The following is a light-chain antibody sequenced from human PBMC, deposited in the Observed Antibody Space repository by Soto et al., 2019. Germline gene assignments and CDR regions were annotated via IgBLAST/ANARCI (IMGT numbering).Light chain of an antibody. CDR3: QQYNNWPPWT. J-gene: IGKJ1*01. V-gene: IGKV3-15*01. Sequence: EIVMKQSPATLSVSPGERATLSCRASQSVSGNLAWYQQKPGQAPRLLIYGASTRATGIPARFSGSGSGTEFPLTISSLQSEDFAFYYCQQYNNWPPWTFGQGTKVEIK. CDR2: GAS. CDR1: QSVSGN.